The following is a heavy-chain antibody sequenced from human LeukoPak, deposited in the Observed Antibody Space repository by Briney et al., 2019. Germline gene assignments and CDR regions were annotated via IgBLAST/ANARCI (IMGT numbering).Heavy chain of an antibody. D-gene: IGHD6-13*01. J-gene: IGHJ4*02. CDR3: ASASSHRIAAGGDY. V-gene: IGHV3-74*01. CDR1: GFTFSNYW. CDR2: INSDGSSR. Sequence: PGGSLRLSCAASGFTFSNYWVHCVRQGPGEGLVWVSRINSDGSSRNYADSVKGRFTISRDNAKNTLYLQMNSLRAEDTAVYYCASASSHRIAAGGDYWGQGTLVTVSS.